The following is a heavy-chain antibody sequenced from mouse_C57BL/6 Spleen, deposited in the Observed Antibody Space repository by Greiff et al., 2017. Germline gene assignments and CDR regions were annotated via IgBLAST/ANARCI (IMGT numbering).Heavy chain of an antibody. CDR3: ARHGDDEPLFAY. J-gene: IGHJ3*01. D-gene: IGHD2-12*01. CDR1: GFSLTSYG. CDR2: IWSDGST. Sequence: QVQLQQSGPGLVAPSQSLSITCTVSGFSLTSYGVHWVRQPPGKGLEWLVVIWSDGSTTYNSALKSRLSISKDNSKSQVFLKMNSLQTDDTAMYYCARHGDDEPLFAYWGQGTLVTVSA. V-gene: IGHV2-6-1*01.